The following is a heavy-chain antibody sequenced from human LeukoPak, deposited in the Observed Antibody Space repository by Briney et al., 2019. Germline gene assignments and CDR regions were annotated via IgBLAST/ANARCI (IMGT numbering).Heavy chain of an antibody. CDR3: ARGFWSGTNGFDY. CDR1: GGTFSSYA. Sequence: ASVKVSCKASGGTFSSYAISWVRQAPGQGLEWMGGIIPIFGTANYAQKFQGRVTITTDKSTSTAYMELSSLRSEDTAVYYCARGFWSGTNGFDYWGQGTLVTVSS. V-gene: IGHV1-69*05. CDR2: IIPIFGTA. D-gene: IGHD3-3*01. J-gene: IGHJ4*02.